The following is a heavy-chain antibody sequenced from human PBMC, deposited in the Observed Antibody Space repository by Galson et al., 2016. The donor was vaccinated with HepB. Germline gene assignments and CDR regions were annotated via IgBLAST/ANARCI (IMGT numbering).Heavy chain of an antibody. V-gene: IGHV3-30-3*01. CDR1: GFSFSYYA. CDR3: AGEWGRWLVLRWFDP. J-gene: IGHJ5*02. Sequence: SLRLSCAASGFSFSYYAIHWVRQPPGKGLEWVAMVSKDGSNKDYADSVKGRCIISRDNFKNTLSLQMNSLREEDTAVYYCAGEWGRWLVLRWFDPWGQGTLVTVSS. CDR2: VSKDGSNK. D-gene: IGHD6-19*01.